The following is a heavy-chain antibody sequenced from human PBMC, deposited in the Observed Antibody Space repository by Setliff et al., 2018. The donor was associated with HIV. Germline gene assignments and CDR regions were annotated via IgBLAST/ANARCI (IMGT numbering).Heavy chain of an antibody. Sequence: SETLSLTCSVSGGSINTSSYYWAWVRQPPGNELEWIGSIYHDGTTHYRSSLRSRITISLETSRNQFSLRVTSVTATDTAVYYCTRQSPVAGSGAFDIWGQGTMVTVSS. V-gene: IGHV4-39*07. J-gene: IGHJ3*02. CDR3: TRQSPVAGSGAFDI. CDR2: IYHDGTT. D-gene: IGHD6-19*01. CDR1: GGSINTSSYY.